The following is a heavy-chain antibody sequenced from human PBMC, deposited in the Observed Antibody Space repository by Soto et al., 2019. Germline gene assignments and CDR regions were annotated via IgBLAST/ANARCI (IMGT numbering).Heavy chain of an antibody. D-gene: IGHD1-26*01. V-gene: IGHV3-15*07. CDR2: IKSKTDGGTT. CDR3: TTGRDDLLY. Sequence: EVQLVESGGGLVKPGGSLRLSCAVSGFTFDKVWMNWVRQAPGKGLEWVGRIKSKTDGGTTDYAAPVKGRFTISRDDSKNMLYLQMNSLKTDDTGMYVCTTGRDDLLYWGQGTLVTVSS. CDR1: GFTFDKVW. J-gene: IGHJ4*02.